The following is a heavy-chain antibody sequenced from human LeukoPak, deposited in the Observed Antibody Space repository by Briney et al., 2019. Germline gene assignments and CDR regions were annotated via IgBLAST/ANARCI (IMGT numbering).Heavy chain of an antibody. CDR2: ISGSGGST. J-gene: IGHJ4*02. Sequence: GGSLRLSCAASGFTFSSYGMSWVRQAPGKGLEWVSAISGSGGSTYYADSVKGRFTISRENAKNSLYLQMNSLRAGDTAVYYCARVGSSSWSFDYWGQGTLVTVSS. D-gene: IGHD6-13*01. CDR3: ARVGSSSWSFDY. CDR1: GFTFSSYG. V-gene: IGHV3-23*01.